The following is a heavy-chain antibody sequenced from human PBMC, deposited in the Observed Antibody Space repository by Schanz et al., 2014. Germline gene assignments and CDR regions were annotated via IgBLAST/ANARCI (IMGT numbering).Heavy chain of an antibody. Sequence: VQLEQSGAEVKKPGSSVKVSCKASGGTFSSFGINWVRQAPGQGLEWMGRIIPSLGLAKYEQKFQDKVTITADTSTTTAYMELSGLRAEDTAVYYCARDRLECGAECYSVEVFEIWGQGTLVIGSS. CDR3: ARDRLECGAECYSVEVFEI. CDR2: IIPSLGLA. V-gene: IGHV1-69*04. J-gene: IGHJ4*02. CDR1: GGTFSSFG. D-gene: IGHD2-21*01.